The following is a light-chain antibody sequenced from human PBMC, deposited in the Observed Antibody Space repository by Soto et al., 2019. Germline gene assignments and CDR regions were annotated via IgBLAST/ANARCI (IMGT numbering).Light chain of an antibody. CDR1: ETISTY. J-gene: IGKJ5*01. CDR3: QQGHSNPIT. V-gene: IGKV1-39*01. CDR2: AAS. Sequence: DIQVTEAPSSLPASVGASVPITVRASETISTYVNWYQTKPGKAPKLLIYAASSLQSGVPSRFSGSGSGTDFTLTISSLQPEDFATYYCQQGHSNPITLGQGTRLEIK.